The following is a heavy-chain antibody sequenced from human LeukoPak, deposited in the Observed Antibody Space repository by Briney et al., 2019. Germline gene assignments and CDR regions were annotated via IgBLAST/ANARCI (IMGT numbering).Heavy chain of an antibody. Sequence: PETLSLTCSVSGGSISSSSYYWGWIRQPPGKGLEWIGTIYYSGSTYYNPSLKSRVTISVDTSKNQFSLKLSSVTAADTAVYYCARGVAAYYRDYYYYYYMDVWGKGTTVTVSS. CDR1: GGSISSSSYY. V-gene: IGHV4-39*07. CDR3: ARGVAAYYRDYYYYYYMDV. CDR2: IYYSGST. J-gene: IGHJ6*03. D-gene: IGHD3-10*01.